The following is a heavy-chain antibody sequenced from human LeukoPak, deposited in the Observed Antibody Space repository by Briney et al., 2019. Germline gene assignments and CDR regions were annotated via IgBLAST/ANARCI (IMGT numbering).Heavy chain of an antibody. CDR2: IDWDDDK. Sequence: SGPALVKPTQTLTLTCTFSGFSLSTSGMCVSWIRQPPGKALEWPARIDWDDDKYYSTSLKTRLTISKDTSKNQVVLTMTNMDPMDTATYYCARIPNGDYVRAYMDVWGKGTTVTVSS. V-gene: IGHV2-70*11. D-gene: IGHD4-17*01. J-gene: IGHJ6*03. CDR1: GFSLSTSGMC. CDR3: ARIPNGDYVRAYMDV.